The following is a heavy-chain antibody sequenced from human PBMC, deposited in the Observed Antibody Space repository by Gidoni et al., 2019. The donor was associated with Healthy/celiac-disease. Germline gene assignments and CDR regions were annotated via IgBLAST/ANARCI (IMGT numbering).Heavy chain of an antibody. CDR2: ISYDGSNK. J-gene: IGHJ3*02. D-gene: IGHD4-4*01. CDR3: ARIHRLHKAFDI. V-gene: IGHV3-30-3*01. Sequence: QVQLVESGGGVVQPGRSLRLSCSASGFTFSSDAMHWVRQAPGKGLEWVAVISYDGSNKYYADSVKGRFTISRDNSKNTLYLQMNSLRAEDTAVYYCARIHRLHKAFDIWGQGTMVTVSS. CDR1: GFTFSSDA.